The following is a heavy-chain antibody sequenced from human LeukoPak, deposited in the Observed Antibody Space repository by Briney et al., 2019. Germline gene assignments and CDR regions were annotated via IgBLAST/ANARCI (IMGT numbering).Heavy chain of an antibody. CDR3: ARGVGDYCSGGSCYYFDS. D-gene: IGHD2-15*01. J-gene: IGHJ4*02. V-gene: IGHV3-9*03. CDR2: ISWNSDSI. CDR1: GFTFDDSA. Sequence: GGSLRLSCAASGFTFDDSAMHWVRQAPGKGLEWVSGISWNSDSIAYADSVKGRFTISRDNATNSLYLQINSLRPEDMALYFCARGVGDYCSGGSCYYFDSWGQGTLVTVSS.